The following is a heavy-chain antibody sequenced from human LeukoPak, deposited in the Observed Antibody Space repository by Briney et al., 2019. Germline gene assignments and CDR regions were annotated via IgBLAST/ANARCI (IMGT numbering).Heavy chain of an antibody. V-gene: IGHV4-39*07. D-gene: IGHD1-26*01. J-gene: IGHJ3*02. Sequence: GSLRLSCAASGFTVSSNYMSWVRQAPGKGLEWIGSIYYSGSTYYNPSLKSRVTISVDTSKNQFSLKLSSVTAADTAVYYCARAAYSGRYFHAFDIWGQGTMVTVSS. CDR2: IYYSGST. CDR3: ARAAYSGRYFHAFDI. CDR1: GFTVSSNY.